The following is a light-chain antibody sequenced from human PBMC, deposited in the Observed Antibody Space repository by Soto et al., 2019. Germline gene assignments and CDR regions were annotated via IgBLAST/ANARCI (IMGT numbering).Light chain of an antibody. J-gene: IGKJ5*01. Sequence: EVVMTQSPAALSVSPGERATLSCRASQSVGNNLAWYQQKPGQAARLLIYDAYNRATGIPARFSGSGSGTDFTLTISSLEPEDFAVYFCQQRSNWPITFGQGTRLEIK. CDR3: QQRSNWPIT. CDR2: DAY. CDR1: QSVGNN. V-gene: IGKV3-11*01.